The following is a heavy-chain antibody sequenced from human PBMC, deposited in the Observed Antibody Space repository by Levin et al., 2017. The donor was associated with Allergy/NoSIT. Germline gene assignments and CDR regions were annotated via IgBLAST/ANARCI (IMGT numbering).Heavy chain of an antibody. CDR1: GFTFSNAW. CDR2: IKSKTDGGTT. J-gene: IGHJ6*02. D-gene: IGHD6-13*01. V-gene: IGHV3-15*01. Sequence: GGSLRLSCAASGFTFSNAWMSWVRQAPGKGLEWVGRIKSKTDGGTTDYAAPVKGRFTISRDDSKNTLYLQMNSLKTEDTAVYYCTTEASIAAVPNYYYDDGMDVWGQGTTVTVSS. CDR3: TTEASIAAVPNYYYDDGMDV.